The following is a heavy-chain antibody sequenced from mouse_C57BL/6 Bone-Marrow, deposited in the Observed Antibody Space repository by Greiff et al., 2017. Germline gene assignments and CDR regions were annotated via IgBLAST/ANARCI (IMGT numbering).Heavy chain of an antibody. Sequence: QVQLQQSGAELVRPGASVKLSCKASGYTFTDYYINWVKQRPGQGLEWIARIYPGSGNTYYNEKFKGKVTLAAEKSSSTAYMQLSSLTSEDSAVYFCARTSSAWFAYWGQGTLVTVSA. V-gene: IGHV1-76*01. D-gene: IGHD3-1*01. CDR2: IYPGSGNT. CDR3: ARTSSAWFAY. J-gene: IGHJ3*01. CDR1: GYTFTDYY.